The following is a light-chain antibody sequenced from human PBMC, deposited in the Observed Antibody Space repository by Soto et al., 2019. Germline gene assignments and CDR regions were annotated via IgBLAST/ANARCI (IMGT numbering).Light chain of an antibody. V-gene: IGLV2-11*01. CDR3: CSYAGSYTWV. J-gene: IGLJ1*01. CDR1: SSDVGGYNY. CDR2: DVS. Sequence: QSVLTQPRSVSGSPGQSVTISCTGTSSDVGGYNYVSWYQQHPGKAPKLMIYDVSKRPSGVPDRFSGSTSGNTASLTISGLQLEDEADYYCCSYAGSYTWVFGTGTRLTVL.